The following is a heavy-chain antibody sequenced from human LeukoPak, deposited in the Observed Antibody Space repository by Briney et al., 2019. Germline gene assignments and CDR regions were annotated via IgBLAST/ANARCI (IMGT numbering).Heavy chain of an antibody. D-gene: IGHD5-18*01. Sequence: GGSLRLSCAASGFTVSSKYMSWVRQAPGKGLEWVSVIYSSGNTYYADSVQGRFTISRDDSKNTLYLQMNSLRAEDTAVYHCASGNAYIYGPFDYWGQGTLVTVSS. CDR3: ASGNAYIYGPFDY. J-gene: IGHJ4*02. CDR1: GFTVSSKY. CDR2: IYSSGNT. V-gene: IGHV3-53*01.